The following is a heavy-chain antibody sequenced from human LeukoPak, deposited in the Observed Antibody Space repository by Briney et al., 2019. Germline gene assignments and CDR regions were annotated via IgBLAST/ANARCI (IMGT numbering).Heavy chain of an antibody. Sequence: GGSLRLSCAASGFTFSSYSMNWVRQAPGKGLEWVSSISSSSSYIYYADSVKGRFTISRDNAKNSLYLQMNSLRAEDTAVYYCARGNSYDFWSGYYYDYWGQGTLVTVSS. D-gene: IGHD3-3*01. CDR3: ARGNSYDFWSGYYYDY. CDR1: GFTFSSYS. J-gene: IGHJ4*02. V-gene: IGHV3-21*01. CDR2: ISSSSSYI.